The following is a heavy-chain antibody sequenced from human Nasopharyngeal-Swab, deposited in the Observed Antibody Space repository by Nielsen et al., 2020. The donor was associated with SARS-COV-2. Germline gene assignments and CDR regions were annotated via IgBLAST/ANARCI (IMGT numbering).Heavy chain of an antibody. CDR3: ARGQCRSRSCYHGRAFDI. Sequence: ASVKVSCKASGYTFTSYGISWVRQAPGQGLEWMGWISAYNGNTNYAQKLQGRVTMTTDTSTSTAYMELRSLRSEDTAVYYCARGQCRSRSCYHGRAFDICGQGTLVTVSS. CDR2: ISAYNGNT. D-gene: IGHD2-2*01. J-gene: IGHJ3*02. V-gene: IGHV1-18*04. CDR1: GYTFTSYG.